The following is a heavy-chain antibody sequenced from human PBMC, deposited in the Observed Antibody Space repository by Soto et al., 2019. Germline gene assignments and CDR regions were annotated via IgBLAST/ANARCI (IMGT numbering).Heavy chain of an antibody. CDR2: IYYSGST. CDR1: GGSISSYY. V-gene: IGHV4-59*08. J-gene: IGHJ4*02. D-gene: IGHD2-15*01. CDR3: ARHLWCSGGSCYDGGLFDY. Sequence: SETLSLTCTVSGGSISSYYWSWIRQPPGKGLEWIGYIYYSGSTNYNPSLKSRVTISVDTSKNQFSLKLSSVTAADTAVYYCARHLWCSGGSCYDGGLFDYSGQGSLVTVS.